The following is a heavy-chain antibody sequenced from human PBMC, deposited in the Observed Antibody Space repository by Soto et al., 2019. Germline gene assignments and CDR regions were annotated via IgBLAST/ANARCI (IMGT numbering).Heavy chain of an antibody. J-gene: IGHJ4*02. CDR1: GFTFSSYG. CDR3: AKNRDGYNWGLDY. D-gene: IGHD5-12*01. Sequence: QVQLVESGGGVVQPGRSLRLSCAASGFTFSSYGMHWVRQAPGKGLEWVAVISYDGSNKYYADSVKGRFTISRDNSKNTLYLQMNSLRAEDTAVYYCAKNRDGYNWGLDYWGQGTLVTVSS. V-gene: IGHV3-30*18. CDR2: ISYDGSNK.